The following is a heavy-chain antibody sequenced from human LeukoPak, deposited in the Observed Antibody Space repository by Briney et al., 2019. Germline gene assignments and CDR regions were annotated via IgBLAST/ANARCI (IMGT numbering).Heavy chain of an antibody. J-gene: IGHJ6*03. CDR3: AREFSSSKIYYYYHMDV. V-gene: IGHV4-59*12. Sequence: SETLSLTCGVSGGSISSYYWNWIRQPPGQGLEWIGYIYYSGTTNYNPSLQSRVTISVDTSKNQFSLKLRSVTAAGTAVYYCAREFSSSKIYYYYHMDVWGKGTTVTVSS. D-gene: IGHD6-6*01. CDR2: IYYSGTT. CDR1: GGSISSYY.